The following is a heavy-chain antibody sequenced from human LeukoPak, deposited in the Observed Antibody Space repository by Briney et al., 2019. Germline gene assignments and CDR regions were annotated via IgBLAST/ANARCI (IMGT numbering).Heavy chain of an antibody. Sequence: PGGSLRLCCAASGFNVSSNYMSWVRQAPGKGLERVAIVWYDGTKKYYADSAKGRFTVSRDKSKSTLYLQMNSVRAEDAAVYYCAGGGRIRILSYWGQGTLVTVSS. CDR2: VWYDGTKK. CDR1: GFNVSSNY. J-gene: IGHJ4*02. D-gene: IGHD2-15*01. CDR3: AGGGRIRILSY. V-gene: IGHV3-33*08.